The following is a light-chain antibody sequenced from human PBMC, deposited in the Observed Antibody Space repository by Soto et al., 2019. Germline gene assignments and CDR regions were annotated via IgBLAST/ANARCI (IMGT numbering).Light chain of an antibody. V-gene: IGLV1-40*01. Sequence: QSVLTQPPSVSGSPGQRFAISCTGGSCHPRAGYDVHWYQQLPGTAPKLLIYGNTNRPSGVPDRFSGSKSGTSASLAITGLQAEDEADYYCQSYDSSLVANYVFGTGTKVTVL. CDR3: QSYDSSLVANYV. J-gene: IGLJ1*01. CDR1: SCHPRAGYD. CDR2: GNT.